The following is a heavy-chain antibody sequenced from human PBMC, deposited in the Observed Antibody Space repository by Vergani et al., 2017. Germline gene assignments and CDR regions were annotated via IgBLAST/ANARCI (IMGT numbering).Heavy chain of an antibody. J-gene: IGHJ4*02. CDR1: GGSISSGSNY. Sequence: QVQLQESGPGLVKTSQTLSLTCTVSGGSISSGSNYWSWIRQPAGKGLEWIGRIHTSGSTNYNPSLKSRVTISVDTSKNQFSLKLSSVTAADTAVYYCARLAYCGGDCYPFDYWGQGTLVTVSS. CDR2: IHTSGST. CDR3: ARLAYCGGDCYPFDY. V-gene: IGHV4-61*02. D-gene: IGHD2-21*02.